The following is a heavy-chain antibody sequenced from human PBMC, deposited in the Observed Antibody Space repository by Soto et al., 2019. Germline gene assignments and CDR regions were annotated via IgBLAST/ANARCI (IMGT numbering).Heavy chain of an antibody. CDR1: GGSDSYNSYY. V-gene: IGHV4-39*01. CDR3: ARLVVVAPVANV. J-gene: IGHJ4*02. Sequence: KTSETLSLTCSVSGGSDSYNSYYWGWILQPPGKGLEWVGGICYTGSTYYNPSLKDRLSISVDTSKNSFSLNLTSVTAADTAVYFCARLVVVAPVANVWGQGALVTVSS. CDR2: ICYTGST. D-gene: IGHD2-21*01.